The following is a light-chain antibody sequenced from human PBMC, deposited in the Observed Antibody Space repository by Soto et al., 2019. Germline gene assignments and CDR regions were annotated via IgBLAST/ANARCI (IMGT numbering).Light chain of an antibody. CDR1: QGISSY. Sequence: AIRRTQSPSSFSGSTGYRVTITCRASQGISSYLAWYQQKQGKAPKILIYAASTLQSGVPSRFSGSGSGTDFTLTISCLKYEDCATYYCQQYYSYPLTFGGGTKVDIK. CDR3: QQYYSYPLT. J-gene: IGKJ4*01. V-gene: IGKV1-8*01. CDR2: AAS.